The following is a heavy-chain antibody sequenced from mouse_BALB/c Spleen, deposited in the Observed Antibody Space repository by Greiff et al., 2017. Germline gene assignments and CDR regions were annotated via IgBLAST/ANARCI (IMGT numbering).Heavy chain of an antibody. CDR1: GFNIKDYY. Sequence: VQLKESGAELVRPGASVKLSCTASGFNIKDYYMHWVKQRPEQGLEWIGWIDPENGDTEYAPKLQGKATMTADTSSNTAFLQHSRLTSEDTAVYYWNACGGDAMDYWGQGTSVTVSS. CDR2: IDPENGDT. J-gene: IGHJ4*01. CDR3: NACGGDAMDY. V-gene: IGHV14-4*02.